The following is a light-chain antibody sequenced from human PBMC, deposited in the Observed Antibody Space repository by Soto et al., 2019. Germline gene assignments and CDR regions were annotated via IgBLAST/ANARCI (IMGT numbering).Light chain of an antibody. CDR2: AAS. CDR1: QGFTNY. J-gene: IGKJ5*01. V-gene: IGKV1-27*01. CDR3: QKYNTAPYT. Sequence: DFQITQSPSSLSASVGDTVTLTCRASQGFTNYLAWYQQKPGKAPKLLIYAASTLQSGVPPRFSGSGSGTHFTLTISSLQPEDAATYYCQKYNTAPYTFGQGTRLEIK.